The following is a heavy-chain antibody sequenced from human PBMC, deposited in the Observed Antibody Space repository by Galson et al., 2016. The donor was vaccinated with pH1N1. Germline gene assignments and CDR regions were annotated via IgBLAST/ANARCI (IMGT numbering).Heavy chain of an antibody. J-gene: IGHJ4*02. CDR3: AQRDY. CDR2: ISKSDNTT. V-gene: IGHV3-23*05. CDR1: GFTFSDYG. Sequence: SLRLSCAASGFTFSDYGMSWVRQAPGKGLEWVSSISKSDNTTYYADSVKGRFTISRDNSKNTLYLQMNSLRADDTAIYYCAQRDYWGQGTL.